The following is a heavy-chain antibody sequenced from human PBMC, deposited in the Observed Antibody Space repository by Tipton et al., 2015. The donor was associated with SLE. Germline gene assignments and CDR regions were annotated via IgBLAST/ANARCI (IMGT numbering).Heavy chain of an antibody. CDR3: ARSAGYGSNWAHFDY. Sequence: TLSLTCTVSGGSISNYYWSWIWQTPGKGLEWIGYIYYTGSTSYNPSLKSRVTMPVDTSKNQFSLKLSSVTAADTAVYYCARSAGYGSNWAHFDYWGQGTLVTVSS. CDR1: GGSISNYY. CDR2: IYYTGST. D-gene: IGHD6-13*01. J-gene: IGHJ4*02. V-gene: IGHV4-59*01.